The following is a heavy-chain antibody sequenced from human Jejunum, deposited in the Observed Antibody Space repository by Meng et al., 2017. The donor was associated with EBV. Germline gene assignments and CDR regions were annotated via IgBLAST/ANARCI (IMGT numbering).Heavy chain of an antibody. CDR2: IYNSEST. J-gene: IGHJ4*02. D-gene: IGHD1-26*01. V-gene: IGHV4-61*08. Sequence: QLQLQGSGPGLVKPSETLSLTCTVSGGSVSSGGYYWSWIRQPPGKGLEWIGYIYNSESTNYKSSLKSRVTISADTSKNQFSLRLSSVTAADTAVYYCARDQNGSYFAYWGQGTLVTVSS. CDR1: GGSVSSGGYY. CDR3: ARDQNGSYFAY.